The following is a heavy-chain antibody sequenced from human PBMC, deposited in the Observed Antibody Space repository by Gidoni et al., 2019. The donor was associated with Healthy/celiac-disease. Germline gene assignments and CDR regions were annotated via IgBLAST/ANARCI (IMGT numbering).Heavy chain of an antibody. J-gene: IGHJ4*02. D-gene: IGHD1-20*01. V-gene: IGHV1-18*01. CDR1: GHTFTSHG. CDR3: ARDPDRYNWNEYYFDY. Sequence: QVQLVQSGAEVTKSGASVKVSCTASGHTFTSHGISWVRQAPGQGLEWMGWISAYNGNTNSAQKLQGRVTMTTDTSTSTAYMELRSLRSDDTAVYYCARDPDRYNWNEYYFDYWGQGTLVTVSS. CDR2: ISAYNGNT.